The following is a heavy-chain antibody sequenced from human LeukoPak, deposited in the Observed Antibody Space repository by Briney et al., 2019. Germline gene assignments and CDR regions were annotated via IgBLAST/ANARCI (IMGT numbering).Heavy chain of an antibody. CDR1: GGSFSGYY. V-gene: IGHV4-34*01. D-gene: IGHD3-3*01. CDR2: INHSGST. Sequence: SETLSLTCAVYGGSFSGYYWSWIRQPPGKGLEWIGEINHSGSTNYNPSLKSRVTISVDTSKNLFSLKLSSVTAADTAVYYCARGPGSRYDFWSGYRPRLKSIDAFDIWGQGTMVTVSS. CDR3: ARGPGSRYDFWSGYRPRLKSIDAFDI. J-gene: IGHJ3*02.